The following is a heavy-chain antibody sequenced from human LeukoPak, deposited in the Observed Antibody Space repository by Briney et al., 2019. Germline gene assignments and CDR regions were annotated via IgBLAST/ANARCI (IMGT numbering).Heavy chain of an antibody. Sequence: PGGSLRLSCAASGFTFDDYAMHWVRQAPGKGLEWVSGISWNSGSIGYADSVKGRFTISRDNAKNSLYQQMNSLRAEDMALYYCAKGYCSGGSCCLDYWGQGTLVTVSS. CDR2: ISWNSGSI. CDR1: GFTFDDYA. CDR3: AKGYCSGGSCCLDY. J-gene: IGHJ4*02. D-gene: IGHD2-15*01. V-gene: IGHV3-9*03.